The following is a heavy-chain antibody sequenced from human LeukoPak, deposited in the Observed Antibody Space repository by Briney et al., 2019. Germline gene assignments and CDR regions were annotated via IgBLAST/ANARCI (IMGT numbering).Heavy chain of an antibody. J-gene: IGHJ1*01. D-gene: IGHD2-21*01. CDR2: IYGGGST. V-gene: IGHV3-53*01. Sequence: GGSLRLSCAASGFTVRTHSMSCVRQAPGKGLEWVSVIYGGGSTYYADSVNGRFTISRDSSKNTLFLQMNSLRAEDTALYYCASAREYCGGAECYEYFQHWGQGTLVTVSS. CDR3: ASAREYCGGAECYEYFQH. CDR1: GFTVRTHS.